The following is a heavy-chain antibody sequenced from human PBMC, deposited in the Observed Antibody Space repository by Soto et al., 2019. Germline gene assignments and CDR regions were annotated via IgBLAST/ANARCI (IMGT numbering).Heavy chain of an antibody. CDR3: ARVLPPFAP. V-gene: IGHV1-18*01. Sequence: QVQLVQSGAEVKKPGASVKVSCKASGYTFTSYGISWVRQAPGQGLEWMGWINAYNGNTNYAQKLQGRVTMTTDTPTSTASMELRSLRSDATAVYSCARVLPPFAPWGQGTLVTVSS. CDR1: GYTFTSYG. J-gene: IGHJ5*02. CDR2: INAYNGNT.